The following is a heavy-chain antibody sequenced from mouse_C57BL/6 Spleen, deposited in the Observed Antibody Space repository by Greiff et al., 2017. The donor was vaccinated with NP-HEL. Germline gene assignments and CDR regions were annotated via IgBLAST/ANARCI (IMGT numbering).Heavy chain of an antibody. J-gene: IGHJ1*03. CDR1: GFTFSDYG. Sequence: EVHLVESGGGLVKPGGSLKLSCAASGFTFSDYGMHWVRQAPEKGLEWVAYISSGSSTIYYADTVKGRFTISRDNAKNTLFLQMTSLRSEDTAMYYCARGRYWYFEVWGTGTTVTVSS. CDR2: ISSGSSTI. CDR3: ARGRYWYFEV. V-gene: IGHV5-17*01.